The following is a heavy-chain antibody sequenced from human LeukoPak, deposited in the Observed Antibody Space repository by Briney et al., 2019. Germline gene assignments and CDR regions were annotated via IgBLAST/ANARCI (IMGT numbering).Heavy chain of an antibody. CDR1: GFTFSNYN. Sequence: GGSLRLSCAASGFTFSNYNMNWVRQAPGKGLEWVSSISTSSSYIYYADSVKGRFTISRDNAKKSLYLQMNGLRAEDTAVYYCARDRDAFDIWGQGTMVTVSS. CDR3: ARDRDAFDI. CDR2: ISTSSSYI. J-gene: IGHJ3*02. V-gene: IGHV3-21*01.